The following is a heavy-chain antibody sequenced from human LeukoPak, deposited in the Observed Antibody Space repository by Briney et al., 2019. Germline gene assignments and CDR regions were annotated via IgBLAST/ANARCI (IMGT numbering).Heavy chain of an antibody. Sequence: SETLSLTCTVSGGSISSSSYSWGWIRQPPGKGLEWIGSIYYSGSTYYNPSLKSRVTISIDTSKNQFSLKLSSVTAADTAVYYCALTRYCSSTSCYTGDYYYYYMDVWGKGTTVTVSS. V-gene: IGHV4-39*01. J-gene: IGHJ6*03. CDR1: GGSISSSSYS. CDR3: ALTRYCSSTSCYTGDYYYYYMDV. D-gene: IGHD2-2*02. CDR2: IYYSGST.